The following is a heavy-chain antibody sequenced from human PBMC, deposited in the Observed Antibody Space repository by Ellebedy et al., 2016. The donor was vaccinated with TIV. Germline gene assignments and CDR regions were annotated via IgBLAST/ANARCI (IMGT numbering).Heavy chain of an antibody. J-gene: IGHJ4*02. D-gene: IGHD6-19*01. CDR2: IKEDGSRK. Sequence: GESLKISCAASGFTFSSYWMTWVRQAPGKGLEWVANIKEDGSRKYYADSVKGRFTISRDNSMTTLYLEMNSLRAEDTAVYYCARDLDKSSGWYGGAAYWGQGTLVTVSS. CDR1: GFTFSSYW. CDR3: ARDLDKSSGWYGGAAY. V-gene: IGHV3-7*01.